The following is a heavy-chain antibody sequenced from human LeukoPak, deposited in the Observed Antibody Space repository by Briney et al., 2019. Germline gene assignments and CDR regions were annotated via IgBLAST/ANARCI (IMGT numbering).Heavy chain of an antibody. CDR1: GFTFSSFG. CDR3: VRGVGVSRFNYFDP. J-gene: IGHJ5*02. Sequence: PGGSLRLSCAASGFTFSSFGMHWVRQAPGKGLEWVAVKGRFTISRDNSKNTLYLQMNSLRDDDTAVYYCVRGVGVSRFNYFDPWGQGTLVTVSS. D-gene: IGHD1-26*01. V-gene: IGHV3-33*01.